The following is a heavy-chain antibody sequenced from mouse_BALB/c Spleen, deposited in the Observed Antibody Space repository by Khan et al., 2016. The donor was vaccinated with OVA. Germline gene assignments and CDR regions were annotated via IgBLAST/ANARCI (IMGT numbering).Heavy chain of an antibody. J-gene: IGHJ4*01. D-gene: IGHD1-1*01. CDR2: ISPGSGRP. Sequence: DLVKPGASVMLSCKASGYTFTSYWINWIKQRPGQGLEWIGHISPGSGRPYYNEMFTVKATLTVDPSSTTAYIHLSSRSSEDSAVYFCARSNYDGSGLYAMDYWGQGTSVTVSS. V-gene: IGHV1S41*01. CDR3: ARSNYDGSGLYAMDY. CDR1: GYTFTSYW.